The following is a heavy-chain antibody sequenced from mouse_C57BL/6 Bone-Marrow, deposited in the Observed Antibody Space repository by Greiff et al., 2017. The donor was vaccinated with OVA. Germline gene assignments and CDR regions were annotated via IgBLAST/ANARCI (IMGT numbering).Heavy chain of an antibody. V-gene: IGHV3-1*01. D-gene: IGHD1-1*01. Sequence: EVQLQQSGPGMVKPSQSLSLTCTVTGYSITSGYDWHWIRHFPGNKLEWMGYISYSGSTSYNPSLKSRISITHDTSKNHFFLKLNSVTTEDTATYYCARGLRGAWFAYWGQGTLVTVSA. CDR1: GYSITSGYD. CDR2: ISYSGST. CDR3: ARGLRGAWFAY. J-gene: IGHJ3*01.